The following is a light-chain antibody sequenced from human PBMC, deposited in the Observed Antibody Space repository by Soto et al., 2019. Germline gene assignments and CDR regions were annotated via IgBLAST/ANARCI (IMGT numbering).Light chain of an antibody. CDR3: QSYGSSLTVVG. V-gene: IGLV1-40*01. J-gene: IGLJ2*01. Sequence: QSVLTQPPSVSGAPGQRVTISCTGSSSNIGAGYDVHWYQQLLGTAPNLLINGNSKRPSGAPDRLSVSMSGPSPSLAMTGIQAEDEAEYYGQSYGSSLTVVGFGGGTQLTVL. CDR1: SSNIGAGYD. CDR2: GNS.